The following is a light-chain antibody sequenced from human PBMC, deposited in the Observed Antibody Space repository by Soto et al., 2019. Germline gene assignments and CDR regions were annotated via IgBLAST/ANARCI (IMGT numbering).Light chain of an antibody. V-gene: IGKV1-5*03. CDR1: QTISSW. Sequence: DIQMTQSPSTLSGSAGDRVTITCQASQTISSWFAWYAQKSGRAPTLLIYKASTLKSGVPSRFSGSGSGTEFTLTISSLQPDDFATYYCQQYNSYSFGQGTKVDIK. CDR3: QQYNSYS. J-gene: IGKJ1*01. CDR2: KAS.